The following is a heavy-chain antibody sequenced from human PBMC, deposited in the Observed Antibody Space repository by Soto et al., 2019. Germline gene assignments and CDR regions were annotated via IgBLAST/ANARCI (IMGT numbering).Heavy chain of an antibody. V-gene: IGHV1-8*01. D-gene: IGHD3-9*01. Sequence: GASVKVSFKASGYTLPSYDINRVGPATGQGLEWMGWMNPNSGNTGYAQKFQGRVTMTRNTSISTAYMELSSLRSEDTAVYYCARNYDILTGFDPWGQGTLVNVSS. CDR1: GYTLPSYD. J-gene: IGHJ5*02. CDR3: ARNYDILTGFDP. CDR2: MNPNSGNT.